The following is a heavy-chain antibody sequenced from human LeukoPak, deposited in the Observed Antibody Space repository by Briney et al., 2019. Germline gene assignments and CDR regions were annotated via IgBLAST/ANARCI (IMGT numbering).Heavy chain of an antibody. D-gene: IGHD6-19*01. J-gene: IGHJ4*02. Sequence: ASVKVSCKASGYTFTSCDINWVRQATGQGLEWMGWMNPNSGNTGYAQKFQGRVTITRNTSISTAYMELSSLRSEDTAVYYCARVLGIAVAGTPFDYWGQGTLVTVSS. CDR3: ARVLGIAVAGTPFDY. CDR1: GYTFTSCD. V-gene: IGHV1-8*03. CDR2: MNPNSGNT.